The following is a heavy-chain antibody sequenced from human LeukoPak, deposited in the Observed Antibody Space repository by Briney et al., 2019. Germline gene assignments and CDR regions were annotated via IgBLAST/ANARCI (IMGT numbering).Heavy chain of an antibody. J-gene: IGHJ3*02. CDR1: GFTVSSNY. D-gene: IGHD3-22*01. CDR2: IYSGGST. Sequence: GGSLRLSCAASGFTVSSNYMSWVRQAPGKGLEWVSVIYSGGSTYYADSVKGRFTISRDNSKNSLYLQMNSLRAEDTAFYYCARESSGGYYFDVFDIWGQGTMVTVSS. V-gene: IGHV3-53*01. CDR3: ARESSGGYYFDVFDI.